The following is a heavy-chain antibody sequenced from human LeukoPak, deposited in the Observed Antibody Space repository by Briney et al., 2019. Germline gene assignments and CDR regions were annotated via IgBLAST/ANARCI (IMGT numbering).Heavy chain of an antibody. CDR2: IESKTDGGTT. V-gene: IGHV3-15*04. D-gene: IGHD3-9*01. J-gene: IGHJ4*02. Sequence: GGSLRLSCAASGFSFSDAWMSWVRQIPGKGLEWVGRIESKTDGGTTDNAAPVKGRFTISRDDSKNTLYLQMNSLKTEDTAVYYCTTRFDILTGYSNFDYWGQGTLVTVSS. CDR3: TTRFDILTGYSNFDY. CDR1: GFSFSDAW.